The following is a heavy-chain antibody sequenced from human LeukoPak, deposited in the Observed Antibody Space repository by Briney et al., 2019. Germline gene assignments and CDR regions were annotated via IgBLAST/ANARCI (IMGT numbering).Heavy chain of an antibody. Sequence: ASVKVSCKVSGYTLTELSMHWVRQAPGKGLEWMGGFDPEDGETIYAQKFQGRVTMTEDTSTDTAYMELSSLRSEDKAVYYCATDLIRYGDYEGTHFGYWGQGTLVTVSS. D-gene: IGHD4-17*01. CDR1: GYTLTELS. V-gene: IGHV1-24*01. CDR2: FDPEDGET. CDR3: ATDLIRYGDYEGTHFGY. J-gene: IGHJ4*02.